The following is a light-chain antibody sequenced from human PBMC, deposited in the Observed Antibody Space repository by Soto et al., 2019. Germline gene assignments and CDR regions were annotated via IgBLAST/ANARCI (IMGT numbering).Light chain of an antibody. Sequence: QSVLTQPRSVSGSSGQSVTISCTGTSSDVGGYNCVSWYQQHPGKAPQLMIYDVTQRPSGVPDRFSGSKSGNTASLTISGLQAEDEADYYCCSHSASYTCVFGTGTKVT. CDR3: CSHSASYTCV. CDR2: DVT. J-gene: IGLJ1*01. CDR1: SSDVGGYNC. V-gene: IGLV2-11*01.